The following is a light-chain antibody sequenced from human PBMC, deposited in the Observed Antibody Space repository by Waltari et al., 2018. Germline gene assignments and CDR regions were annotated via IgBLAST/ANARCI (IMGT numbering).Light chain of an antibody. V-gene: IGKV4-1*01. CDR2: WAS. CDR3: HQHYTTPWT. CDR1: RIVLYTDNNKNY. J-gene: IGKJ1*01. Sequence: DIAMTQSPDSLAVSLGERATINCTSSRIVLYTDNNKNYLTWYQQKPGQPPQLLISWASTRESGVPDRFIGSGSGTDFTLTISSLQAEDVAVYYCHQHYTTPWTFGQGTQVEL.